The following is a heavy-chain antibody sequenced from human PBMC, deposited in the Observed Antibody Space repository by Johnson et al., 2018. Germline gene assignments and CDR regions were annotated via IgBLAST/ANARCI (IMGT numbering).Heavy chain of an antibody. V-gene: IGHV1-46*01. CDR1: GYTFTTYY. J-gene: IGHJ6*03. CDR2: INPSGGRT. CDR3: ARESASSGWYHYYMDV. D-gene: IGHD6-19*01. Sequence: VQLVETGAEVKKPGASVKVSCKASGYTFTTYYIHWVRQAPGQGLEWMGIINPSGGRTSYARKFQGRVTMTRDTSTSTVYMELSSLRSEDTAGYYWARESASSGWYHYYMDVWGKGTTVTVSS.